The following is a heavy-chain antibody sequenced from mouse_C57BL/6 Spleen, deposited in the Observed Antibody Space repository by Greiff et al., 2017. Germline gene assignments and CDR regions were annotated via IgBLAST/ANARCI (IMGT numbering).Heavy chain of an antibody. Sequence: VQLQQPGAELVKPGASVKMSCKASGYTFTSYWITWVKQRPGQGLEWIGDIYPGSGSTNYNEKFKSKATLTVDTSSSTAYMQLSSLTSEDSAVYYCARPPYYYGSKDWYFDVWGTGTTGTVSS. D-gene: IGHD1-1*01. CDR3: ARPPYYYGSKDWYFDV. J-gene: IGHJ1*03. CDR2: IYPGSGST. CDR1: GYTFTSYW. V-gene: IGHV1-55*01.